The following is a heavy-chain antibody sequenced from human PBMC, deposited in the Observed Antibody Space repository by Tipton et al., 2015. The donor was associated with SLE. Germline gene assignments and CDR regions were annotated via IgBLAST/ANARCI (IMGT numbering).Heavy chain of an antibody. CDR2: ISTDGSTT. Sequence: GSLRLSCAASGFSFSSYWMYWVRQAQGKGLEWVSRISTDGSTTNYADSVKGRFTISRDNSNNTLYPQMNNLRVEDTAIYYCAKGIVGAVGSAFDIWGQGTMVTVSS. CDR1: GFSFSSYW. V-gene: IGHV3-74*01. CDR3: AKGIVGAVGSAFDI. D-gene: IGHD1-26*01. J-gene: IGHJ3*02.